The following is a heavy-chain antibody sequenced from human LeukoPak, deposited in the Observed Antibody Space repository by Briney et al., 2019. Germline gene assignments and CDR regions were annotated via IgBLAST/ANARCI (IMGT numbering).Heavy chain of an antibody. CDR3: ATPLNYADAFDI. CDR2: IIPIFGTA. J-gene: IGHJ3*02. D-gene: IGHD5-24*01. Sequence: SVKVSCKASGGTFSSYAISWVRQAPGQGLEWMGGIIPIFGTANYAQKFQGRVTMTEDTSTDTAYMELSSLRSEDTAVYYCATPLNYADAFDIWGQGTMVTVSS. V-gene: IGHV1-69*06. CDR1: GGTFSSYA.